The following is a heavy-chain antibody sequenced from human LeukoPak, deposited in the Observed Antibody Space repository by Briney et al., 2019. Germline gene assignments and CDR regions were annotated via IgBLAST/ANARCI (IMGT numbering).Heavy chain of an antibody. CDR2: ISGSGGST. J-gene: IGHJ6*03. CDR1: GFTFSSYA. D-gene: IGHD2-21*02. Sequence: GGSLRLSCAASGFTFSSYAMSWVRQAPGEGLEWVSAISGSGGSTYYADSVKGRFTISRDNSKNTLYLQMNSLRDEDTAVYYCAKQAGMTAFYYYYYMDVWGKGTTVTVSS. V-gene: IGHV3-23*01. CDR3: AKQAGMTAFYYYYYMDV.